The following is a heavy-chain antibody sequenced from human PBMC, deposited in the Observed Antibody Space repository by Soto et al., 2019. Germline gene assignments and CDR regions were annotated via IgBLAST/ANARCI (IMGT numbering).Heavy chain of an antibody. D-gene: IGHD3-16*01. J-gene: IGHJ6*03. Sequence: SETLSLTCTVSGGSISSYYWSWIRQPPGKGLEWNGYIYYSGSTNYNPSLKSRVTISVDTSKNQFSLKLSSVTAADTAVYYCARRRMGGEYYYYYYMDVWGKGTTVTVSS. CDR1: GGSISSYY. V-gene: IGHV4-59*08. CDR2: IYYSGST. CDR3: ARRRMGGEYYYYYYMDV.